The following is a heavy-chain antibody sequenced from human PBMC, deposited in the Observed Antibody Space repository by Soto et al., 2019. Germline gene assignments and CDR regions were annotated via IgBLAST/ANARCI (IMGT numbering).Heavy chain of an antibody. V-gene: IGHV3-30*18. J-gene: IGHJ4*02. Sequence: QVQLVESGGGVVQPGRSLRLSCAASGFTFSSYGMHWVRQAPGKGLEWVAVISYDGSNKYYADSVKGRFTISRDNSKNTLYLQMNSLRAEDTAVYYCAKDLNGSGTKGGFGYWGQGTLVTVSS. CDR3: AKDLNGSGTKGGFGY. CDR1: GFTFSSYG. D-gene: IGHD3-10*01. CDR2: ISYDGSNK.